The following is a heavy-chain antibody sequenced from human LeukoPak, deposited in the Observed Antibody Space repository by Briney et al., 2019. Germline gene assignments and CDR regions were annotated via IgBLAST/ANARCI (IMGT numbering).Heavy chain of an antibody. CDR3: NVEAGVRDSDY. V-gene: IGHV3-49*03. Sequence: GGSLRLSCTASGFTFGDYAMSWFRQAPGKGLEWVGFIRSKAYGGTTEYAASVKGRFTISRDDSKSIAYLQMNSLKTEDTAVYYCNVEAGVRDSDYWGQGTLVTVSS. J-gene: IGHJ4*02. CDR2: IRSKAYGGTT. D-gene: IGHD2-8*01. CDR1: GFTFGDYA.